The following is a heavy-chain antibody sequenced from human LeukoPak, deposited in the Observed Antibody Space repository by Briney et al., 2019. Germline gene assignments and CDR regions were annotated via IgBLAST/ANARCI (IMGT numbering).Heavy chain of an antibody. V-gene: IGHV4-39*01. J-gene: IGHJ4*02. D-gene: IGHD5-12*01. Sequence: SGTLSLTCTVSGGSISSSSYYWGWIRQPPGRGLGWIGSIYYSGSTYYNPSLKSRVTISVDTPKNQFSLKLSSVTAADTAAYYCARFPIVATVDYWGQGTLVTVSS. CDR1: GGSISSSSYY. CDR3: ARFPIVATVDY. CDR2: IYYSGST.